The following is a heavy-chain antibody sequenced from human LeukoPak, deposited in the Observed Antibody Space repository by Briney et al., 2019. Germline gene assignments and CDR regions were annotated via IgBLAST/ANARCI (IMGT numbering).Heavy chain of an antibody. CDR1: GDSISSSSYY. CDR3: ARDHRGYADYFNY. V-gene: IGHV4-39*07. Sequence: SETLSLTCTVSGDSISSSSYYWGWIRQPPGKGLEWIGTIFYSGSTYYNPSLKSRVTISVDTSKNQFSLKLSSVIAADTAVYYCARDHRGYADYFNYWGPGTLVTVSS. J-gene: IGHJ4*02. D-gene: IGHD5-12*01. CDR2: IFYSGST.